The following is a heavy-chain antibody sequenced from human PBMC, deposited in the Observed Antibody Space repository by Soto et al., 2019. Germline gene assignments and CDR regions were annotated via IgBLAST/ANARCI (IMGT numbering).Heavy chain of an antibody. CDR3: ARGSGPTMVATVEFDY. D-gene: IGHD5-12*01. CDR1: GYTFTSYA. CDR2: INAGNGNT. Sequence: GASVKVSCKASGYTFTSYAMHWVRQAPGQRLEWMGWINAGNGNTKYSQKFQGRVTITRDTSASTAYMELSSLRSEDTAVYYCARGSGPTMVATVEFDYWGQGTLVTVSS. J-gene: IGHJ4*02. V-gene: IGHV1-3*01.